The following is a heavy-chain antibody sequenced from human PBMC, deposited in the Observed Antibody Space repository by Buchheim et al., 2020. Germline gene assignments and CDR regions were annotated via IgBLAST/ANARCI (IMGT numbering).Heavy chain of an antibody. CDR2: ISYDGSNK. V-gene: IGHV3-30*18. J-gene: IGHJ4*02. Sequence: VQLVESGGGLVQPGRSLRLSCAASGFTFSSYGMHWVRQAPGKGLEWVAVISYDGSNKYYADSVKGRFTISRDNSKNTLYLQMNSLRAEDTAVYYCAKDLRFLEWLPQYYFDYWGQGTL. D-gene: IGHD3-3*01. CDR1: GFTFSSYG. CDR3: AKDLRFLEWLPQYYFDY.